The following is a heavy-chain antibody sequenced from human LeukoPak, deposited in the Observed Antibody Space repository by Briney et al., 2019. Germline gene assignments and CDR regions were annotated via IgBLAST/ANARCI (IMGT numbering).Heavy chain of an antibody. CDR1: GYTFTSYY. D-gene: IGHD4-17*01. J-gene: IGHJ4*02. V-gene: IGHV1-46*01. CDR2: INPSGGST. Sequence: AASVKVSCKASGYTFTSYYMHWVRQAPGQGLEWMGIINPSGGSTSYAQKFQGRVTMTRDTSTSTVHMELSSLRSEDTAVYYCARDIAPDYGDYGYFDYWGQGTLVTVSS. CDR3: ARDIAPDYGDYGYFDY.